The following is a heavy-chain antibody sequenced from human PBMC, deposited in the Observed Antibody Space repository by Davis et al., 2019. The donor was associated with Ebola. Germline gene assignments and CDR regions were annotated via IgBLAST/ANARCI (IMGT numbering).Heavy chain of an antibody. V-gene: IGHV4-59*03. CDR2: IYYTGSA. D-gene: IGHD3-10*01. CDR3: SERGSSV. Sequence: PSETLSLTCTVSGVSISRHYWSWIRRPPGKRLEWIGSIYYTGSAYYNSALASRATISVDTSKHQFSLKLTSVTAADTAMYYCSERGSSVWGQGTLVTVSS. J-gene: IGHJ4*02. CDR1: GVSISRHY.